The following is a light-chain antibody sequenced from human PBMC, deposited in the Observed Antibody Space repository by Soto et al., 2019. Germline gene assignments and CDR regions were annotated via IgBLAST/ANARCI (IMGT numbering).Light chain of an antibody. V-gene: IGLV2-14*01. CDR2: DVS. CDR3: GSWTSSSSYV. J-gene: IGLJ1*01. CDR1: SSDVGGYNS. Sequence: QSVLTQPASGSGSAGQAIAISCTGTSSDVGGYNSVSWYQQYPGKAPKLMIHDVSNRPSGVSDRFSGSKSGNTASLTISGLQAEDEADYYCGSWTSSSSYVFGSGTKVTVL.